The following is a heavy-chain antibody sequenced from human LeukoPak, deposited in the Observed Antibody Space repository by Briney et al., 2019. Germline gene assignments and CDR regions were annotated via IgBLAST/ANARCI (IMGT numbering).Heavy chain of an antibody. CDR3: ARDGNWGSDY. CDR2: IYHSGST. Sequence: SQTLSLTCAVSGGSISSGGYSWSWIRQPPGKGLEWIGYIYHSGSTYYNPSLKSRVTISVDRSKNQFSLKLSSVTAADTAVYYCARDGNWGSDYWGQGTLVTVSS. CDR1: GGSISSGGYS. D-gene: IGHD3-16*01. V-gene: IGHV4-30-2*01. J-gene: IGHJ4*02.